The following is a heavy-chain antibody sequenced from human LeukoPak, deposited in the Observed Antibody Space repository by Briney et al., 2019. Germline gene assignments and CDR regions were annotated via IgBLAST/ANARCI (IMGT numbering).Heavy chain of an antibody. V-gene: IGHV3-74*01. J-gene: IGHJ2*01. CDR1: GFTFSNYW. CDR3: TQGAVGQLPHPLYFDL. D-gene: IGHD2-2*01. CDR2: INGDGRST. Sequence: GGSLRLSCAASGFTFSNYWMYWVRQAPTKGLVWVSRINGDGRSTNYADSVKGRFTISRDNAKNTLYLQMNSLRVEDTSIYYCTQGAVGQLPHPLYFDLWGRGTLVTVSS.